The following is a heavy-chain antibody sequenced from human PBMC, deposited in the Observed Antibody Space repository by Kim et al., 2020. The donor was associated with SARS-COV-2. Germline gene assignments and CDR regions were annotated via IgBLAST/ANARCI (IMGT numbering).Heavy chain of an antibody. J-gene: IGHJ4*03. CDR1: GFSFSSYA. D-gene: IGHD3-10*01. CDR3: AKGSSGPGSHYRVGYFD. Sequence: GGSLRLSCAASGFSFSSYAMSWVRQAPGKGLEWVSAISTSGGGTYFADSVQGRFTISRDNSKNTLYLHMNSLRAEDTAVYYCAKGSSGPGSHYRVGYFD. V-gene: IGHV3-23*01. CDR2: ISTSGGGT.